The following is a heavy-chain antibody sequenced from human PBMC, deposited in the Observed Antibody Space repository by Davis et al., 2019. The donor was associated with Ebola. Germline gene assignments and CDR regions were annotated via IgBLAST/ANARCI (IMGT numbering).Heavy chain of an antibody. Sequence: GGSLRLSCAASGFTFSSYGMHWVRQAPGKGLEWVAVISYDGSNEYYADSVKGRFTISRDNSKNTLYLQMNSLRAEDTAVYYCARTPRYDSNWYFDLWGRGTLVIVSS. CDR2: ISYDGSNE. CDR3: ARTPRYDSNWYFDL. V-gene: IGHV3-30*03. CDR1: GFTFSSYG. J-gene: IGHJ2*01. D-gene: IGHD3-3*01.